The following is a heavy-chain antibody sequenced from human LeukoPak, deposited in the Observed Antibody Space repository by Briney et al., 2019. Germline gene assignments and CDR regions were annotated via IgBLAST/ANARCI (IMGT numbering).Heavy chain of an antibody. CDR3: ARVVFSGHPPGDYYYYMDV. D-gene: IGHD2-21*01. V-gene: IGHV1-69*13. CDR1: GGTFSSYA. Sequence: VASVKVSCKASGGTFSSYAISWVRQAPGQGLEWMGGIIPIFGTANYAQKFQGRVTITADESTSTAYMELSSLRSEDTAVYYCARVVFSGHPPGDYYYYMDVWGKGTTVTVSS. J-gene: IGHJ6*03. CDR2: IIPIFGTA.